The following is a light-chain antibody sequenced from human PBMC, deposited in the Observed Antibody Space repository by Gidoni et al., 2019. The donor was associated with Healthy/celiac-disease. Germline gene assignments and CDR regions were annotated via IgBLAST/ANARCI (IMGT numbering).Light chain of an antibody. V-gene: IGKV2-28*01. CDR1: QSLLHSNGYNY. J-gene: IGKJ1*01. CDR2: LGS. CDR3: MQALQTPRT. Sequence: DLVLTQSPLSLPVTPGEPASISCRSSQSLLHSNGYNYLDWYLQKPGQSPQLLIYLGSNRAAGVPDRVSGSGAGTDVTLKISRVEAEDVGVYYCMQALQTPRTFGQXTKVEIK.